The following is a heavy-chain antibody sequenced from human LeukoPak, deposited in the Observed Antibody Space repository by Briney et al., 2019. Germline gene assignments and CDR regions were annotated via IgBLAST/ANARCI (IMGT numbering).Heavy chain of an antibody. CDR1: GFTFSSYA. CDR2: ISGSGGST. J-gene: IGHJ4*02. Sequence: GGSLRLSCAASGFTFSSYAMSWVRQAPGKGLEWVSAISGSGGSTYYADSVKGRFTISRDNSKNTLYLQMNSLRAEDTAVYYCAKDLMVQGVLITPLFDYWGQGTLVTVSS. D-gene: IGHD3-10*01. V-gene: IGHV3-23*01. CDR3: AKDLMVQGVLITPLFDY.